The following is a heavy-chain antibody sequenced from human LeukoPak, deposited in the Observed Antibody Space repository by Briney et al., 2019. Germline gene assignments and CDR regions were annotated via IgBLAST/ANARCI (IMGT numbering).Heavy chain of an antibody. V-gene: IGHV4-39*01. Sequence: PSETLSLTCTVSGGSISSSSYYWSWIRQPPGKGLEWIGEINHSGSTNYNPSLKSRVTISVDTSKSQFSLKLSSVTAADTAVYYCARQGRSMRRGSYSFDYWGQGTLVTVSS. CDR2: INHSGST. D-gene: IGHD1-26*01. J-gene: IGHJ4*02. CDR3: ARQGRSMRRGSYSFDY. CDR1: GGSISSSSYY.